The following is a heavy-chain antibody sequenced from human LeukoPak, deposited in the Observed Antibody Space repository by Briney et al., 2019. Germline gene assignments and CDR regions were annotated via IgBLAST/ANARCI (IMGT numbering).Heavy chain of an antibody. J-gene: IGHJ6*02. CDR1: GFTFSTYS. V-gene: IGHV3-21*04. Sequence: PGGSLRLSCAASGFTFSTYSMNWVRQAPGKGLEWVSSISSNNRYIYYADSVKGRFTISRDNAKNSLYLQMSNLRAEDTAVYFRARGGGLDVWGQGATVTVSS. CDR2: ISSNNRYI. CDR3: ARGGGLDV. D-gene: IGHD3-16*01.